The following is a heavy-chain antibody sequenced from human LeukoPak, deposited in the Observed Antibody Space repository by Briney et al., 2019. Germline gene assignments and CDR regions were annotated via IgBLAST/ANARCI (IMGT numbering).Heavy chain of an antibody. V-gene: IGHV3-23*01. CDR2: LSVST. CDR3: AKASPSSYCGTTSCSVNFDY. D-gene: IGHD2-2*01. Sequence: GGSLILSCAASGFTFRSYAMSWVRQAPGKGLEWVSSLSVSTYYADSVKGRFTISRDNSKNTLFLQMNSLRAEDTAVYYCAKASPSSYCGTTSCSVNFDYWGQGTLVTVSS. J-gene: IGHJ4*02. CDR1: GFTFRSYA.